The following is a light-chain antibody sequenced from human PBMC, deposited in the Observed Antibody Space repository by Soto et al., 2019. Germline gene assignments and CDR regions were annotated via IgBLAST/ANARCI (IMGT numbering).Light chain of an antibody. Sequence: DIQMTQSPSSLFASVGDRVTITCQTTQDINIYLNWYQQKPGKAPNLLIYDASNLEIGFPSRFSGSGSGTHFTFTISSLQTEDIGTYYCQQYDILPITFGRGTLLEIK. J-gene: IGKJ5*01. CDR3: QQYDILPIT. CDR1: QDINIY. CDR2: DAS. V-gene: IGKV1-33*01.